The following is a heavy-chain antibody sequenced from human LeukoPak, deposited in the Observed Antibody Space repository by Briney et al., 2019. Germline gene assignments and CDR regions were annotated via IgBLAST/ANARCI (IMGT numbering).Heavy chain of an antibody. D-gene: IGHD4-23*01. CDR2: IGNSGGT. CDR1: GYTFTGHY. V-gene: IGHV1-2*02. Sequence: GASVKVSCKTSGYTFTGHYMHLVRQVPGQGLEWMGWIGNSGGTNYAQKVQGRVAMTRDTSISTAYMELSWLRSDDTALYYCAREGRLSRTYYGGGWFDPLGQGTLVIVSS. CDR3: AREGRLSRTYYGGGWFDP. J-gene: IGHJ5*02.